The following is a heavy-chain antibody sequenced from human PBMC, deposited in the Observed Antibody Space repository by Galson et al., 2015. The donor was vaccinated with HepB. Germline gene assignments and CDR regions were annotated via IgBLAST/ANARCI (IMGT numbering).Heavy chain of an antibody. Sequence: SVKVSCKASGYTFTSSVMHWVRQAPGQRLEWMGWINAGNGNTKYPQKFQGRVTITRDTSASTAYMELSSLRSEDTAVYYCARMNYYDSSDYFWEYYFDYWGQGTLVIVSS. V-gene: IGHV1-3*01. CDR2: INAGNGNT. J-gene: IGHJ4*02. CDR1: GYTFTSSV. CDR3: ARMNYYDSSDYFWEYYFDY. D-gene: IGHD3-22*01.